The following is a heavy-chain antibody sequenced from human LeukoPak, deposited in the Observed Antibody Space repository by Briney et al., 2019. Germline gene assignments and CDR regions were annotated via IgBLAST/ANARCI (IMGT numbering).Heavy chain of an antibody. Sequence: PSETLSLTCSVSGDSISTTAYYWAWIRQPPGKGLEWIGNIYYSETNYSPSLKSRATISVDTSKNQFSLKLSSVTAADTAVYYCARATPVGGVRFDYWGQGTLVTVSS. CDR1: GDSISTTAYY. CDR3: ARATPVGGVRFDY. V-gene: IGHV4-61*05. J-gene: IGHJ4*02. CDR2: IYYSET. D-gene: IGHD3-16*01.